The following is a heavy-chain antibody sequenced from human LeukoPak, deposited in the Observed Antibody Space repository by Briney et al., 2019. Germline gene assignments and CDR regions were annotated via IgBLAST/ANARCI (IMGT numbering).Heavy chain of an antibody. D-gene: IGHD3-9*01. CDR2: IIPIFGTA. CDR1: GGTFSSYA. J-gene: IGHJ4*02. V-gene: IGHV1-69*06. CDR3: ARDHSPIYDILTGYGLTRSYYFDY. Sequence: ASVKVSCKASGGTFSSYAISWVRQAPGQGLEWMGGIIPIFGTANYAQKFQGRVTITADKSTSTVYMELSSLRSEDTAVYYCARDHSPIYDILTGYGLTRSYYFDYWGQGTLVTVSS.